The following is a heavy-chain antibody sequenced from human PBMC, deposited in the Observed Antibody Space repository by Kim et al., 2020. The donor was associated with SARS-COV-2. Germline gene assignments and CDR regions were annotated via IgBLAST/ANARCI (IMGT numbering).Heavy chain of an antibody. Sequence: GGSLRLSCAASGFTFDDYAMHWVRQAPGKGLEWVSLISGDGGSTYYADSVKGRFTISRDNSKNSLYLQMNSLRTEDTALYYCAKDLLMDYYGSGSYYTLDYWGQGTLVTVSS. D-gene: IGHD3-10*01. V-gene: IGHV3-43*02. CDR3: AKDLLMDYYGSGSYYTLDY. CDR1: GFTFDDYA. J-gene: IGHJ4*02. CDR2: ISGDGGST.